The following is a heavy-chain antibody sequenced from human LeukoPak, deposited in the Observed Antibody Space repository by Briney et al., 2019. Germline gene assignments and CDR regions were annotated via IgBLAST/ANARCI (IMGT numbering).Heavy chain of an antibody. V-gene: IGHV4-30-4*07. CDR3: ARAVGGDGSGSL. Sequence: SQTLSLTCAVSGGSISTGGYSWNWIRQPPGKGLEWIGYISYTGSTYYNPSLKSRVTISVDTSNNQFSLKLSSVTAADTAVYYCARAVGGDGSGSLWGPGTLVTVSS. CDR2: ISYTGST. D-gene: IGHD3-10*01. J-gene: IGHJ4*02. CDR1: GGSISTGGYS.